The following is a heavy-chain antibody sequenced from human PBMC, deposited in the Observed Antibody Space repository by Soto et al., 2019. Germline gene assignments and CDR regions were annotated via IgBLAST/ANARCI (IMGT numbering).Heavy chain of an antibody. CDR3: TTGKVLQVVPAAMRDY. CDR1: GFTFSNAW. CDR2: IKSKTDGGTT. Sequence: EVQLVESGGGLVKPGGSLRLSCAASGFTFSNAWMNWVRQAPGKGLEWVGRIKSKTDGGTTDYAAPVKGRFTIARDDSKNTLYLQMNSLKTEDTAVYYCTTGKVLQVVPAAMRDYWGQGTLVTVSS. D-gene: IGHD2-2*01. J-gene: IGHJ4*02. V-gene: IGHV3-15*07.